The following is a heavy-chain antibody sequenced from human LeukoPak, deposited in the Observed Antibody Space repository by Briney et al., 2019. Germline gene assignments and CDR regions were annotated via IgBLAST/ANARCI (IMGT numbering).Heavy chain of an antibody. D-gene: IGHD6-25*01. J-gene: IGHJ4*02. Sequence: PSETLSLTCTVSGDSISPISSSTYHWGWIRQAPGKGLEWIGSLYYGENAHYNPSLKSRATLSVDTSNNQFSLKLTSVTAADAAVYFCARQLPTAAADTRGYFDYWGQGAVVTVSS. CDR2: LYYGENA. V-gene: IGHV4-39*01. CDR3: ARQLPTAAADTRGYFDY. CDR1: GDSISPISSSTYH.